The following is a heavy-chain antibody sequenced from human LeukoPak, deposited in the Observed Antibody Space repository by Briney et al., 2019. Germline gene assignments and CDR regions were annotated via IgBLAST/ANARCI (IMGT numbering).Heavy chain of an antibody. V-gene: IGHV4-39*01. J-gene: IGHJ6*01. D-gene: IGHD3-9*01. Sequence: PSETLSLTCTVSGGSLCSSSYESGSIRQPPGKGLEWIGSIYYSGTTYYNPSLKSRVTISVDTSKNQSSLMLNSVTAADTAVYYCASAIMYYDILTGYRQPCAIAVSGNGATGTVSS. CDR2: IYYSGTT. CDR1: GGSLCSSSYE. CDR3: ASAIMYYDILTGYRQPCAIAV.